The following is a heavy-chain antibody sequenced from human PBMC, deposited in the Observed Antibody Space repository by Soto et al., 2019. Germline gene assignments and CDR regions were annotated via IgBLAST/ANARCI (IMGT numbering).Heavy chain of an antibody. J-gene: IGHJ4*02. CDR2: INTANGNT. CDR1: GYTFTYYA. CDR3: TRDPDGYNRDFDY. D-gene: IGHD5-12*01. Sequence: QVQLVQSGAEVKKPGASVKVSCKASGYTFTYYAMHWVRQAPGQSLEYMGWINTANGNTKYSQRFQGRVTITSDTSASTAYMELSSLRSEDTAVYDCTRDPDGYNRDFDYWGQGTLVTVSS. V-gene: IGHV1-3*04.